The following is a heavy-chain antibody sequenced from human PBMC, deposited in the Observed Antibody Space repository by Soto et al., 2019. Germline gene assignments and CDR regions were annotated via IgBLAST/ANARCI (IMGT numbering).Heavy chain of an antibody. V-gene: IGHV4-30-4*01. CDR1: GDSISNGDYY. CDR2: IDSSGST. D-gene: IGHD3-16*02. Sequence: SETQSLTCTVSGDSISNGDYYWSWIRQPPGRGLEWIGYIDSSGSTYYNPSLKSRLTMSVDMSKNQLSLRLTSVTAADTAVYYCASRYLYWGQGLLVTVSS. J-gene: IGHJ4*02. CDR3: ASRYLY.